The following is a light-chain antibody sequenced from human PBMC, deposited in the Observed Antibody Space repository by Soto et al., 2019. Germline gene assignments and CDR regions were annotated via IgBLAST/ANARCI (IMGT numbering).Light chain of an antibody. V-gene: IGLV7-46*01. Sequence: QTVVTQEPSLIVSPGGTVTLTCGSSTGTVTSSHFPYWFQQKPGQAPRTLIYDTGNKHSWTPARFSGSLLGDKAALTLSGAQPEDDADYYCLLSYSGTRVFGGGTKLTVL. J-gene: IGLJ2*01. CDR1: TGTVTSSHF. CDR3: LLSYSGTRV. CDR2: DTG.